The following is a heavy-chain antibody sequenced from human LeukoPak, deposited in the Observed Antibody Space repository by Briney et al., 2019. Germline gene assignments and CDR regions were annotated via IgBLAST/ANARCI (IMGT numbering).Heavy chain of an antibody. Sequence: SETLSLTCTVSGGSISSYYWSWIRQPAGKGLEWIGRIYTSGSTNYNPSLKSRVTMSVDTSKNQFSLKLSSVTAADTAVYYCARGWVVPAAFDAFDIWGQGTMVTVSS. CDR1: GGSISSYY. J-gene: IGHJ3*02. D-gene: IGHD2-2*01. CDR2: IYTSGST. CDR3: ARGWVVPAAFDAFDI. V-gene: IGHV4-4*07.